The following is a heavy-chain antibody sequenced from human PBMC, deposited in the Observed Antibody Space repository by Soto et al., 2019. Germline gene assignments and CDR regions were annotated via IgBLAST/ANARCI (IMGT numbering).Heavy chain of an antibody. J-gene: IGHJ4*02. CDR1: GGTFSSHA. CDR3: ARGWETVGDTTPFAY. V-gene: IGHV1-69*06. CDR2: IIPIFGTA. Sequence: QVQLVQSGAEVKKPGSSVKVSCKASGGTFSSHAISWVRQAPGQGLEWMGGIIPIFGTANYVQKFQGRVTISADKSTSTAYMEVGSLRSEDTALYYCARGWETVGDTTPFAYWGQGTLVTVSS. D-gene: IGHD1-26*01.